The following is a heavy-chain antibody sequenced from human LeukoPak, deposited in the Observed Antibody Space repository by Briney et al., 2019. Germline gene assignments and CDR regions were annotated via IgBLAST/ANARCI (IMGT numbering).Heavy chain of an antibody. V-gene: IGHV1-2*06. CDR2: INPNSGGT. CDR1: GYTFTGYY. Sequence: ASVKVSCKASGYTFTGYYMHWVRQAPGQGLEWMGRINPNSGGTNYAQKFQGRVTVTRDTSISTAYMELSRLRSDDTAVYYCARVGYYDSSGFFDYWGQGTLVTVSS. J-gene: IGHJ4*02. CDR3: ARVGYYDSSGFFDY. D-gene: IGHD3-22*01.